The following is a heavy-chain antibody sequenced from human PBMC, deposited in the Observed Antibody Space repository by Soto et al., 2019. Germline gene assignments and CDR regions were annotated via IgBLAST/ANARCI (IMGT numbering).Heavy chain of an antibody. CDR3: AGYYGSGSYYLDWFDP. J-gene: IGHJ5*02. Sequence: QVQLQESGPGLVKPSGTLSLTCAVSGGSINSSNWWTWVRQPPGQGLEWIGEIYHSGRTNYNASLKSRVTISIVTSQNQFSLKLASVTAADTAVYYCAGYYGSGSYYLDWFDPWGQGTLVTVSS. CDR2: IYHSGRT. V-gene: IGHV4-4*02. CDR1: GGSINSSNW. D-gene: IGHD3-10*01.